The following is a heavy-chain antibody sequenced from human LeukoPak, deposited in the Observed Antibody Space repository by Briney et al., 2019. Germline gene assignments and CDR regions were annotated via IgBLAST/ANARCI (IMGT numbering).Heavy chain of an antibody. CDR2: IYTSGST. D-gene: IGHD1-26*01. CDR1: GGSISSYY. V-gene: IGHV4-4*07. J-gene: IGHJ5*02. Sequence: NTSETLSLTCTVSGGSISSYYWSWIRQPAGKGLEWIGRIYTSGSTNYNPSLKSRVTMSVDTSKNQFSLKLSSVTAADTAVYYCARSLSSGSYWGGNWFDPWGQGTLVTVSS. CDR3: ARSLSSGSYWGGNWFDP.